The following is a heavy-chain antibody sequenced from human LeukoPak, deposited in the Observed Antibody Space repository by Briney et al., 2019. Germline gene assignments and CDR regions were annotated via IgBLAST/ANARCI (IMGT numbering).Heavy chain of an antibody. D-gene: IGHD3-10*01. Sequence: GGSLRLSCAASGFTFTIYAMTWVRQAPGKGLEWVSASGSGGSTYYADSVKGRFTISRDNSKNMLYLQMSSLRAEDTAVYYCAKEDLYGSVKWFDPWGQGTLVTVSS. J-gene: IGHJ5*02. CDR2: SGSGGST. V-gene: IGHV3-23*01. CDR1: GFTFTIYA. CDR3: AKEDLYGSVKWFDP.